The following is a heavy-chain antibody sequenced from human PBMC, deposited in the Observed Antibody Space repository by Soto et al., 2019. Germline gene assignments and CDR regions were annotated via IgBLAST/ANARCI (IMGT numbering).Heavy chain of an antibody. D-gene: IGHD5-12*01. CDR1: GFTFSSYC. Sequence: GGSMRLSCAASGFTFSSYCMHWVRKATGKGLEWVAVISYDGSNKYYADSVKGRFTISRDNSKNTLYLQMNSLRAEDTAVYYCAKDSSRWLHKKLGYWGQGTLVTVSS. V-gene: IGHV3-30*18. CDR3: AKDSSRWLHKKLGY. J-gene: IGHJ4*02. CDR2: ISYDGSNK.